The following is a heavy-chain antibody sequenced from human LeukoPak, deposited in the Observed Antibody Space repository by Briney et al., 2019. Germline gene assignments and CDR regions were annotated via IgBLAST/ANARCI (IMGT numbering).Heavy chain of an antibody. Sequence: GSLGLSCAASGLSFISYSMDWVRQPPGKGLEWIGNVYYGGNTFYNSSLESRVAMSVDMSKNQFSLKLSSLTAADTAVYYCARQRADYFYHYLDVWGKGTSVTVSS. V-gene: IGHV4-39*01. CDR2: VYYGGNT. J-gene: IGHJ6*03. CDR1: GLSFISYS. CDR3: ARQRADYFYHYLDV.